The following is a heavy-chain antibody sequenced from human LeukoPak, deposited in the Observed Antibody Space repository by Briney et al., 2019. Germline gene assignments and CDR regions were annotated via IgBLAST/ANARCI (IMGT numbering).Heavy chain of an antibody. Sequence: GGSLRLSCAASRFTFTSYAMSWVRQAPGKGLEWVSVIGGSNGITFYVGSVKGRFTISRDNSKDTLYLQMNSLRAEDTAVYYCARNENSGWGYLDYWGQGTLVTVSS. J-gene: IGHJ4*02. CDR1: RFTFTSYA. CDR2: IGGSNGIT. CDR3: ARNENSGWGYLDY. D-gene: IGHD5-12*01. V-gene: IGHV3-23*01.